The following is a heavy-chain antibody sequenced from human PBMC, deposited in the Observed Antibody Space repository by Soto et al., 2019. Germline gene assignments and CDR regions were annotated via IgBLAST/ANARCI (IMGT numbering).Heavy chain of an antibody. Sequence: GGSLRLSCAASGFTFSNYGMHWVRQAPGKGLEWVAVIWYDGSNKYYADSVKGRFTISRDNSKNTLYLQMNSLRAEDTAVYYCARDRDFWSGYYSGGFDYWGQGTLVTVSS. J-gene: IGHJ4*02. CDR3: ARDRDFWSGYYSGGFDY. V-gene: IGHV3-33*08. CDR2: IWYDGSNK. D-gene: IGHD3-3*01. CDR1: GFTFSNYG.